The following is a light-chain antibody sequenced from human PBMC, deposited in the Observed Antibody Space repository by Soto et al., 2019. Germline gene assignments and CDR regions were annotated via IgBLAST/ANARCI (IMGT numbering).Light chain of an antibody. CDR3: QQYNTWPPT. V-gene: IGKV3-15*01. Sequence: EMVMTQSPATLSVSPGERATLSCRASQSISDKLAWYQQKPGQAPRLLIYGASTRATGIPARFSGSGSGTDFTLTISSLQSEDFAVYCCQQYNTWPPTFGQGTWVEIK. CDR1: QSISDK. J-gene: IGKJ1*01. CDR2: GAS.